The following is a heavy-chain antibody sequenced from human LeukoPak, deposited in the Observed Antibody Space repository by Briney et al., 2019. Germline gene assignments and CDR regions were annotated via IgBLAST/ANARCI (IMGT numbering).Heavy chain of an antibody. CDR3: AKRYCSGGSCYMGFDY. J-gene: IGHJ4*02. V-gene: IGHV3-23*01. D-gene: IGHD2-15*01. CDR2: ISGSGGST. Sequence: GGSLGLSCAASGFTFSSYAMSWVRQAPGKGLEWVSAISGSGGSTYYADSVKGRFTISRGNSKNTLYLQMNSLRAEDTAVYYCAKRYCSGGSCYMGFDYWGQGTLVTVSS. CDR1: GFTFSSYA.